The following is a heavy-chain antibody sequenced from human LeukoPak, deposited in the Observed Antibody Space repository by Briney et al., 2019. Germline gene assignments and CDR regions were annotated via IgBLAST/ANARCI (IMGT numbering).Heavy chain of an antibody. CDR2: LYHSGST. CDR3: ARDYEYCSGGSCFFV. Sequence: SSETLSLTCTVSGYSISSGFYWGWIRQPPGKGLEWIGSLYHSGSTYCNPSLKSRVTISVDTSKNQFSLQLSSMTAADTAVYYCARDYEYCSGGSCFFVWGQGTLVTVSS. V-gene: IGHV4-38-2*02. D-gene: IGHD2-15*01. CDR1: GYSISSGFY. J-gene: IGHJ4*02.